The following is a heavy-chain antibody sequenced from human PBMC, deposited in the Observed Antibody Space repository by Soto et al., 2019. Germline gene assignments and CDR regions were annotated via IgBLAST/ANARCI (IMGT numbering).Heavy chain of an antibody. V-gene: IGHV1-2*02. Sequence: GASVKVSCKTSGYTFTGYYIHWIRQAPGQGLEWMGWINPNSGDTNYSQEFQGRVTMTSDTSITTAYVELTRLRPDDTAVYYCARREQWLENFDFWGQGTLVTVSS. CDR2: INPNSGDT. J-gene: IGHJ4*02. D-gene: IGHD6-19*01. CDR1: GYTFTGYY. CDR3: ARREQWLENFDF.